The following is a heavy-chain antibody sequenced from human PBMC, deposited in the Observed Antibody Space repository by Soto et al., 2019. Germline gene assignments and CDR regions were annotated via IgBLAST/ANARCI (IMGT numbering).Heavy chain of an antibody. D-gene: IGHD5-18*01. CDR2: ISAYNGNT. V-gene: IGHV1-18*01. J-gene: IGHJ6*02. CDR1: GYTFTSYG. Sequence: ASVKVSCKASGYTFTSYGISWVRQAPGQGLEWMGWISAYNGNTNYAQKLQGRVTMTTDTSTSTAYMELRSLRSDDTAVYYCARDIARRGYSYAYYYYGMAVWGQGTTVTVSS. CDR3: ARDIARRGYSYAYYYYGMAV.